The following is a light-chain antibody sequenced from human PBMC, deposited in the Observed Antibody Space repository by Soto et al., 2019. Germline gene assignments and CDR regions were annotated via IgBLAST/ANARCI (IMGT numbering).Light chain of an antibody. V-gene: IGKV1-5*03. CDR3: QQYNSYSTT. J-gene: IGKJ1*01. CDR1: QSFMSX. Sequence: DXXXXQXXXXXXASVGDRVTITCRAXQSFMSXLAWYQQKPGKAPKLLIYKASSLESGVPSRFSGSGSGTEFTLTISSLQPDDFATYYCQQYNSYSTTFGQGTKVEIK. CDR2: KAS.